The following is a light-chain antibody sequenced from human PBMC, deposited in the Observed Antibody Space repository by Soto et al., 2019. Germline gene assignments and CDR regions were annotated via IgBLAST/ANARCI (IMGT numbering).Light chain of an antibody. V-gene: IGKV1-5*01. J-gene: IGKJ1*01. Sequence: DIQMTQSPSTLSATAGDRVTITCRASQSISSWLAWYQHKPGKAPKLLIYDASNLDSGAPSRFSGSGSGTEFSLTISNLQPDDCAIYYCQQYENYWTFGQGTMVEIK. CDR3: QQYENYWT. CDR2: DAS. CDR1: QSISSW.